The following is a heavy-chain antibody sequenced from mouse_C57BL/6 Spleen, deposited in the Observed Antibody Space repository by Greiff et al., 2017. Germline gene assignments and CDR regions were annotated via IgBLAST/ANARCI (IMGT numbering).Heavy chain of an antibody. V-gene: IGHV1-55*01. CDR1: GYTFTSYW. Sequence: LQQPGAELVKPGASVKMSCKASGYTFTSYWITWVKQRPGQGLEWIGDIYPGSGSTNYNEKFKSKATLTVDTSSSTAYMQLSSLTSEDSAVYYCARSYSNYDAMDYWGQGTSVTVSS. D-gene: IGHD2-5*01. CDR2: IYPGSGST. CDR3: ARSYSNYDAMDY. J-gene: IGHJ4*01.